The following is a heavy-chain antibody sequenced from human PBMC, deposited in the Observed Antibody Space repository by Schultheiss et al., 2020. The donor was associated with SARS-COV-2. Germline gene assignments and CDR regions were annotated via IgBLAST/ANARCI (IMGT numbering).Heavy chain of an antibody. Sequence: GGSLRLSCAVSGFTFSSYAMNWLRQAPDKGLEWVAVISYDGTYTYYADSVRGRFTISRDNSKNTLYLQMNSLRDEDTAVYYCARGPGQFIDYWGQGTLVTVSS. V-gene: IGHV3-30-3*01. J-gene: IGHJ4*02. CDR2: ISYDGTYT. CDR3: ARGPGQFIDY. D-gene: IGHD3-10*01. CDR1: GFTFSSYA.